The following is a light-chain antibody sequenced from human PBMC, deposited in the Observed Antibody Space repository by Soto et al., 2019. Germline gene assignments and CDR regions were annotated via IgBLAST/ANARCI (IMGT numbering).Light chain of an antibody. J-gene: IGKJ4*01. V-gene: IGKV3-15*01. Sequence: EIVMTQSPATLSVSPGERVTLSCRASQSVSSRLAWYQQKPGQSPRLLIYGASTRATGTPARFSGSGSGTEFTLTISSLQSEDFAVYYCQQYIRWPLTFGGGTKVEIK. CDR2: GAS. CDR3: QQYIRWPLT. CDR1: QSVSSR.